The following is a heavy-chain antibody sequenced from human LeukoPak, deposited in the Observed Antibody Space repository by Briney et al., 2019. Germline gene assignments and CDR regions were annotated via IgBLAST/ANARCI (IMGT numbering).Heavy chain of an antibody. D-gene: IGHD6-19*01. CDR3: AHGPPGVISGWDNCYFDH. J-gene: IGHJ4*02. Sequence: SGPTLVNPTQTLTLTCTFSGFSLSTSGVGVGWIRQPPGKALEWLAVIYWDDDKRYKPSLKSRLAIMKDTSKNQVILIMTNMDPADTATYYCAHGPPGVISGWDNCYFDHWAPGTLVTVSA. CDR2: IYWDDDK. V-gene: IGHV2-5*02. CDR1: GFSLSTSGVG.